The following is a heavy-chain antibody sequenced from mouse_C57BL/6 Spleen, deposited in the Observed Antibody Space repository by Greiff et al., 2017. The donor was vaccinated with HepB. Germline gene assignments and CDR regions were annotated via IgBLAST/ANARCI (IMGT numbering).Heavy chain of an antibody. J-gene: IGHJ4*01. V-gene: IGHV1-64*01. Sequence: QVQLQQSGAELVKPGASVKLSCKASGYTFTSYWMHWVKQRPGQGLEWIGMIHPNSGSTNYNEKFKSKATLTVDKSSSTAYMQLSSLTSEDSAVYCCAIYYDYEAMDYWGQGTSVTVSS. D-gene: IGHD2-1*01. CDR1: GYTFTSYW. CDR2: IHPNSGST. CDR3: AIYYDYEAMDY.